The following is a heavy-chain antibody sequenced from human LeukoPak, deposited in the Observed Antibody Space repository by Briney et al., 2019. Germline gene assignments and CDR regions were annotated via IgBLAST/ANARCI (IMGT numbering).Heavy chain of an antibody. Sequence: ASVKVSCKASGYTFTGYSVHWVRQAPGQGLEWMGMINPSGGSTSYAQKFQGRVTMTRDTSTTTVYMELSSLRSEDTAVYYCARVLYSSGCYDYWGQGTLVTVSS. J-gene: IGHJ4*02. CDR3: ARVLYSSGCYDY. CDR1: GYTFTGYS. CDR2: INPSGGST. D-gene: IGHD6-19*01. V-gene: IGHV1-46*01.